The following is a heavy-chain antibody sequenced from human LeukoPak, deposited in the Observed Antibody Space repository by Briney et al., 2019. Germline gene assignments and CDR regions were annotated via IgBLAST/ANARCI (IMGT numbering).Heavy chain of an antibody. CDR3: ARQQQQLWYD. Sequence: PGGSLRLSCAASGFTVSNNFVTWVHQAPGKGLEWVSYISSSAGTTYYADSVKGRFTISRDNAKNSLYLQMNSLRAEDTAVYFCARQQQQLWYDWGQGTLVTVSS. J-gene: IGHJ4*02. V-gene: IGHV3-11*04. D-gene: IGHD5-18*01. CDR1: GFTVSNNF. CDR2: ISSSAGTT.